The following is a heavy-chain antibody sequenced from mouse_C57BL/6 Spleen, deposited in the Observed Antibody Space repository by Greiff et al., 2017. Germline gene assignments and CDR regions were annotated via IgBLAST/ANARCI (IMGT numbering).Heavy chain of an antibody. Sequence: EVQLVESGGGLVQPGGSLKLSCAASGFTFSDYGMAWVRQAPRKGPEWVAFISNLAYSIYYADTVTGRFTISRENAKNTLYLEMSSLRSEDTAMYYCARRDTTANYFDYWGQGTTLTVSS. CDR3: ARRDTTANYFDY. CDR2: ISNLAYSI. CDR1: GFTFSDYG. V-gene: IGHV5-15*04. D-gene: IGHD1-2*01. J-gene: IGHJ2*01.